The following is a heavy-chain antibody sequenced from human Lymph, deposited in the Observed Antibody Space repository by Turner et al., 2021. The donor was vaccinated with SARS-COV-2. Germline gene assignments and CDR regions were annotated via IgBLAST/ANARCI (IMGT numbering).Heavy chain of an antibody. D-gene: IGHD2-2*01. Sequence: QVQLVQSGAEVKKPGASVKVSCKASGYTFSSNYMHWVRQAPGQGLEWMGIINPSGGSTSYAQKFQGRVTMTGDTSTSTVYMKLSSLRSEDTAVYYCARDFHFIPSSNSCDYWGQGTLVTVSS. CDR1: GYTFSSNY. CDR2: INPSGGST. CDR3: ARDFHFIPSSNSCDY. V-gene: IGHV1-46*01. J-gene: IGHJ4*02.